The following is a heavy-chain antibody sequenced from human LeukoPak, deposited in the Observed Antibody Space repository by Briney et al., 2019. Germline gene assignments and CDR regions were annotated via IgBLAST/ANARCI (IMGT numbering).Heavy chain of an antibody. CDR3: ARFGSGWPDY. J-gene: IGHJ4*02. CDR1: GGSFSGYY. Sequence: SETLSLTCAVYGGSFSGYYWSWIRQPPGKGLEWIGEINHSGSTNYNPSLKSRVTISVDTSKNQFSLKLSSVTAADTAVYYCARFGSGWPDYWGQGTLVTVSS. CDR2: INHSGST. V-gene: IGHV4-34*01. D-gene: IGHD6-19*01.